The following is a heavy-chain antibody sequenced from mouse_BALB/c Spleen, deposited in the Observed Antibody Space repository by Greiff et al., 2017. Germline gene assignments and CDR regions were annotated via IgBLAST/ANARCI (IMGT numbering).Heavy chain of an antibody. Sequence: EVQLQESGGGLVQPGGSRKLSCAASGFTFSSYGMSWVRQTPDKRLEWVATISSGGSYTYYPDSVKGRFPISRDNAKNTLYLQMSSLKSEDTAMYYCARPRTAYYAMDYWGQGTSVTVSS. CDR3: ARPRTAYYAMDY. J-gene: IGHJ4*01. CDR2: ISSGGSYT. V-gene: IGHV5-6*01. CDR1: GFTFSSYG. D-gene: IGHD1-2*01.